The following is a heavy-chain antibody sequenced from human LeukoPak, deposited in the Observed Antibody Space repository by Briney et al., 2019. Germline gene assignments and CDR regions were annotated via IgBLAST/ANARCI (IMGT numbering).Heavy chain of an antibody. V-gene: IGHV3-21*05. CDR2: ISRSGSYI. Sequence: GGSLRLSCAASASGVSFTSHSMNWVRQAPGEGLEGISYISRSGSYIFYAASVEGRFTVSRDNARQTLYLQMNRLRAEDTAIHYCAREYNSRATFDYWGQGTLVTVSS. CDR1: ASGVSFTSHS. CDR3: AREYNSRATFDY. D-gene: IGHD1-20*01. J-gene: IGHJ4*02.